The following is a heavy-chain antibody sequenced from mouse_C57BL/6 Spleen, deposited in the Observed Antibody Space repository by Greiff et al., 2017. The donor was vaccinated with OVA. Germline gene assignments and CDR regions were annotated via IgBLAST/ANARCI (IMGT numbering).Heavy chain of an antibody. Sequence: QVQLKQPGAELVKPGASVKMSCKASGYTFTSYWITWVKQRPGQGLEWIGDIYPGSGSTNYNEKFKSKATLTVDTSTSTAYMQLSSLTSEDSAVYYCAGSPYAMDYWGQGTSVTVSS. CDR1: GYTFTSYW. D-gene: IGHD1-1*01. CDR3: AGSPYAMDY. CDR2: IYPGSGST. V-gene: IGHV1-55*01. J-gene: IGHJ4*01.